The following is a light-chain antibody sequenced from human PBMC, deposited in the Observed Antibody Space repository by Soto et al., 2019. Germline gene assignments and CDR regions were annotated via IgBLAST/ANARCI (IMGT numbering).Light chain of an antibody. CDR1: QTVSRSY. V-gene: IGKV3-20*01. Sequence: EIVLTQSPGTLSLSPGERATLSCRASQTVSRSYLAWYQQKPGQAPRLLISGISTRATGIPDRFSGGGSGTDFTLTISRLEPEDFAVHYCQQYDGSPITFGQGTRLDIX. CDR3: QQYDGSPIT. J-gene: IGKJ5*01. CDR2: GIS.